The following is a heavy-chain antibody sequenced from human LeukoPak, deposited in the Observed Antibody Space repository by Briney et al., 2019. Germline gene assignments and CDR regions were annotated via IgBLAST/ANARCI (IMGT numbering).Heavy chain of an antibody. J-gene: IGHJ4*02. CDR1: GFIFSNYA. V-gene: IGHV3-7*01. CDR2: IKQDGSEK. Sequence: PGGSLRLSCAASGFIFSNYAMHWVRQAPGKGLEWVANIKQDGSEKYHVDSVKGRFTISRDNAKNSLYLQMNSLRAEDTAVYYCARRYFDSWGQGTLVTVSS. CDR3: ARRYFDS.